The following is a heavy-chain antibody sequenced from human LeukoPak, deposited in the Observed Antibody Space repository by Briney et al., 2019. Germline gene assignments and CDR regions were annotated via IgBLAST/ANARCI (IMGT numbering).Heavy chain of an antibody. J-gene: IGHJ6*03. CDR1: GFTFSSYE. CDR2: ISSSGSTI. Sequence: GGSLRLSCAASGFTFSSYEMNWVRQAPGKGLEWVSYISSSGSTIYYADSVKGRFTISRDNAKNSLYLQMNSLRAEDTAVYYCAKGGMATIPYYYYYMDVWGKGTTVTISS. V-gene: IGHV3-48*03. D-gene: IGHD5-24*01. CDR3: AKGGMATIPYYYYYMDV.